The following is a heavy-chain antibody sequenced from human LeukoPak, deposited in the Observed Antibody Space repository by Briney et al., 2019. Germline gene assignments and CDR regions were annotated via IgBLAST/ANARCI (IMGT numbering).Heavy chain of an antibody. J-gene: IGHJ4*02. CDR1: GFSFSSYS. Sequence: PGGSLRLSCAASGFSFSSYSMNWVRQAPGKGLEWVAAISTTSGNIYYADSVKGRFTISRDNAKNSLYLQMNSLRVEDTALYYCARRAPSHDFDDWGQGTLVTVSS. CDR3: ARRAPSHDFDD. CDR2: ISTTSGNI. V-gene: IGHV3-21*01.